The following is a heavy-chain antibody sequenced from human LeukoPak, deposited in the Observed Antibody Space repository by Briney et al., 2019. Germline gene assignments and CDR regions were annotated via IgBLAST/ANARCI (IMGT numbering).Heavy chain of an antibody. CDR1: GFTFSSYG. V-gene: IGHV3-33*06. D-gene: IGHD4-17*01. Sequence: PGRSLRLSCAASGFTFSSYGMHWVRQAPGKGLEWVAVIWYDGSNKYYADSVKGRFIISRDNSKNTLYLQMNSLRAEDTAVYYCAKDWSYGELDAFDIWGQGTMVTVSS. J-gene: IGHJ3*02. CDR3: AKDWSYGELDAFDI. CDR2: IWYDGSNK.